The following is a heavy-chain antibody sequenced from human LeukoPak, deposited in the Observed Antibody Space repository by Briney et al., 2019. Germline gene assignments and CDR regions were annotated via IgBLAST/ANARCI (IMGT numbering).Heavy chain of an antibody. D-gene: IGHD6-13*01. V-gene: IGHV4-34*01. Sequence: SETLSLTCAVYGGSFSGYYWSWIRHPPGKGLEWIGEINHSGSTNYNPSLKSRVTISVDTSKNQFALKLSSVTAADTAVYYCARGRVFGDSSWYSDFDYWGQGTLVTVSS. CDR1: GGSFSGYY. CDR3: ARGRVFGDSSWYSDFDY. J-gene: IGHJ4*02. CDR2: INHSGST.